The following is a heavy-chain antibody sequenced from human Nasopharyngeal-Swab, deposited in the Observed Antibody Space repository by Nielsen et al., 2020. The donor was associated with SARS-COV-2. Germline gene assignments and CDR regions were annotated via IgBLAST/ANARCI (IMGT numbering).Heavy chain of an antibody. CDR2: IYYSGST. J-gene: IGHJ4*02. CDR3: ARHIEEHLTFMVWGVITVFDY. D-gene: IGHD3-10*01. CDR1: GGSISSSSYY. Sequence: SETLSLTCTVSGGSISSSSYYWGWIRQPPGKGLEWIGSIYYSGSTYYNPSLKRRVTISVDTSKNQFSLKLSSVTAADTAVYYCARHIEEHLTFMVWGVITVFDYWGQGTLVTVSS. V-gene: IGHV4-39*01.